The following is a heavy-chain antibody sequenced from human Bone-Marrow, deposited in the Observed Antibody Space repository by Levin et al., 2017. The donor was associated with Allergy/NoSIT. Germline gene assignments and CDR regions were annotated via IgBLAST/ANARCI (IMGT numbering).Heavy chain of an antibody. CDR2: IYPGDSET. CDR1: GYQFTDYW. CDR3: ARQSDELPPYDGEWVEEHYYDY. D-gene: IGHD3-10*01. Sequence: ASVKVSCQGSGYQFTDYWIGWVRQLPGKGLEWMGNIYPGDSETRSRPSFQGQVTISVDKSIHTAYLQRDSLRASDTAMYYCARQSDELPPYDGEWVEEHYYDYWGQGTLVTVSS. V-gene: IGHV5-51*01. J-gene: IGHJ4*02.